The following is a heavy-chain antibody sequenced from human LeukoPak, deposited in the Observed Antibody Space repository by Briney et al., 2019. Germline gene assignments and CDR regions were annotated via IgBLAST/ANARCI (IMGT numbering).Heavy chain of an antibody. CDR1: GFTFRSYW. Sequence: GGSLRLSCAASGFTFRSYWMSWVRQAPGKGLEWVANIKQDGSEKYYVDSVKGRFTISRDNAKNSLYLRMNSLRAEDTAVYYCARDGGGYDYIDYWGQGTLVTVSS. V-gene: IGHV3-7*01. J-gene: IGHJ4*02. CDR2: IKQDGSEK. CDR3: ARDGGGYDYIDY. D-gene: IGHD5-12*01.